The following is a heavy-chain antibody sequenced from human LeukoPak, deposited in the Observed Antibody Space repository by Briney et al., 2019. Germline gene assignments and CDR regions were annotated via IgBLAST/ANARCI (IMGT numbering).Heavy chain of an antibody. J-gene: IGHJ4*02. CDR1: GFTFSTCA. CDR2: ISGGGRST. CDR3: ARERYFDY. V-gene: IGHV3-23*01. Sequence: GGSLRLSCAASGFTFSTCAMSWVRQAPGKGREWVSTISGGGRSTDYADSVKGLFTISRDNSKNTLYLQMNSLRAEDTAVYYCARERYFDYWGQGTLVTVSS.